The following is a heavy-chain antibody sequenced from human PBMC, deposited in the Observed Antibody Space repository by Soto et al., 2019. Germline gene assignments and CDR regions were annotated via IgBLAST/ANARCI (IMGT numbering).Heavy chain of an antibody. D-gene: IGHD2-15*01. Sequence: SVKVSCKASGGTFSSYAISWVRQAPGQGLEWMGGIIPIFGTANYAQKFQGRVTITADESTSTAYMELSSLRSEDTAVYYCATRGLGGNGAFDIWGQGTMVTVSS. V-gene: IGHV1-69*13. CDR1: GGTFSSYA. J-gene: IGHJ3*02. CDR3: ATRGLGGNGAFDI. CDR2: IIPIFGTA.